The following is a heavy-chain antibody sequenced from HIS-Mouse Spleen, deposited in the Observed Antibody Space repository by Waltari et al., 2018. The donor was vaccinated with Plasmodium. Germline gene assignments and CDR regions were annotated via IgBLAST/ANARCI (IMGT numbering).Heavy chain of an antibody. CDR3: ASSWYWYFDL. Sequence: EVQLVESGEGLVQPGGSLRLSCAASGFTFRSYWMSWVCQAPGKGLEWVANIKQDGSEKYYVDSVKGRFTISRDNAKNSLYLQMNSLRAEDTAVYYCASSWYWYFDLWGRGTLVTVSS. CDR2: IKQDGSEK. CDR1: GFTFRSYW. D-gene: IGHD6-13*01. V-gene: IGHV3-7*01. J-gene: IGHJ2*01.